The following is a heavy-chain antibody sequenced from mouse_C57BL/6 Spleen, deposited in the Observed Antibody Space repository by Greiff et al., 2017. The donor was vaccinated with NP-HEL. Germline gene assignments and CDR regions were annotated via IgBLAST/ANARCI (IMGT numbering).Heavy chain of an antibody. D-gene: IGHD1-1*01. CDR3: ARNCDYGTPYYYAMDY. CDR1: GFSLTSYG. J-gene: IGHJ4*01. Sequence: QVQLKESGPGLVQPSQSLSITCTVSGFSLTSYGVHWVRQSPGKGLEWLGVIWSGGSTDYNAAFISRLSISKDNSKSQVFFKMNSLQADDTAIYYCARNCDYGTPYYYAMDYWGQGTSVTVSS. V-gene: IGHV2-2*01. CDR2: IWSGGST.